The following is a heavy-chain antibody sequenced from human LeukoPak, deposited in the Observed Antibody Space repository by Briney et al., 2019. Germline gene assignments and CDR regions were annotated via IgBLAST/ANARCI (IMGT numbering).Heavy chain of an antibody. CDR3: AGGAFDGSSYYYVY. D-gene: IGHD3-22*01. V-gene: IGHV4-59*01. Sequence: ASETVPHMRSVTGATISSDFGSWIGQAPGKGLEWIGYIYYTGSTNYNPSLKSRVTISADTSMNQFSLMLKSVSAADTAVYYCAGGAFDGSSYYYVYWGQGTLVTVSS. CDR1: GATISSDF. J-gene: IGHJ4*02. CDR2: IYYTGST.